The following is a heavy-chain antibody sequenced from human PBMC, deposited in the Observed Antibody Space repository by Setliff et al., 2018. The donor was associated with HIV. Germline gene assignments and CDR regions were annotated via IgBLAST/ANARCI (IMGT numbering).Heavy chain of an antibody. CDR3: AREMATRFDAFDI. J-gene: IGHJ3*02. V-gene: IGHV4-61*08. CDR1: GGSISSGGHY. Sequence: SETLSLTCNVSGGSISSGGHYWSWIRQPPGKGLEWIGYIYYSGSNDCNPSLKNRVTISIDTSKNQVSLKLSSVTAADTAMYYCAREMATRFDAFDIWGQGTKVTVSS. D-gene: IGHD5-12*01. CDR2: IYYSGSN.